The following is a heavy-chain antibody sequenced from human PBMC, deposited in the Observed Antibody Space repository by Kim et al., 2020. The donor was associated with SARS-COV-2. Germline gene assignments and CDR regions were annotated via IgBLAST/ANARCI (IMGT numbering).Heavy chain of an antibody. V-gene: IGHV1-69*04. D-gene: IGHD1-1*01. CDR3: ARVESHYFDD. Sequence: GIANDAQKVQDRVTITADKSTSTAYMELSSLRSEDTAVYYCARVESHYFDDWGQGTLVTVSS. J-gene: IGHJ4*02. CDR2: GIA.